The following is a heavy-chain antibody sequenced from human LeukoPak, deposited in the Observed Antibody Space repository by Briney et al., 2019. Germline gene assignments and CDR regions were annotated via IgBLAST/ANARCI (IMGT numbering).Heavy chain of an antibody. Sequence: ASVKVSCKASGYTFTGYYMHWVRQAPGQGLEWMGIINPSGGSTSYAQKFQGRVTMTRDTSTSTVYMELSSLRSEDTAVYYCARALRFLEWQQTPSFDYWGQGTLVTVSS. D-gene: IGHD3-3*01. V-gene: IGHV1-46*01. CDR2: INPSGGST. CDR3: ARALRFLEWQQTPSFDY. J-gene: IGHJ4*02. CDR1: GYTFTGYY.